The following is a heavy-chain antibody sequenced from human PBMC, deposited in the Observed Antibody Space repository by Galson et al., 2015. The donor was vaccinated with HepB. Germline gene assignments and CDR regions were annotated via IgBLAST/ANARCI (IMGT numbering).Heavy chain of an antibody. CDR1: GFSISTNGVG. CDR3: LPYMTTVTTGYFGP. CDR2: VYSDDDK. J-gene: IGHJ5*02. Sequence: PALVKPTQTLTLTCTFSGFSISTNGVGVGWVRQPPGKALEWLALVYSDDDKRYSPSLSSRLTITRDTSENQVVLTLTNVDPVDTGTYYCLPYMTTVTTGYFGPWDQGTLVTVSS. V-gene: IGHV2-5*04. D-gene: IGHD4-17*01.